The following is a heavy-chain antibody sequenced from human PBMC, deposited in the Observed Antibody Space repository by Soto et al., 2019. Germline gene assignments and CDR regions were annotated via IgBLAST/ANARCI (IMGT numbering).Heavy chain of an antibody. CDR2: IYHSGST. D-gene: IGHD5-18*01. J-gene: IGHJ4*02. CDR1: GSSISRSYW. V-gene: IGHV4-4*02. Sequence: SETLSLTCAVSGSSISRSYWWSWVRQLPGKGLEWIGEIYHSGSTNYNPSLKSRVTISVDTSKNQFSLNLYSVTAADTAVYYCARVDGTHTAMAQPFYDYWGQGTLVTVSS. CDR3: ARVDGTHTAMAQPFYDY.